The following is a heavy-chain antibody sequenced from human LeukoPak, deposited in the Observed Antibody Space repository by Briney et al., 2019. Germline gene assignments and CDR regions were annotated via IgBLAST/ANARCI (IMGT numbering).Heavy chain of an antibody. CDR3: ARVTTTYFDY. J-gene: IGHJ4*02. Sequence: GGSLRLSCAASGFTFSSYSMNWVRQAPGKGLEWVSSISSSSYIHYADSVKGRFTISRDNAKDSLYLQMNSLRAEDTAVYYCARVTTTYFDYWGQGTLVTVSS. CDR2: ISSSSYI. CDR1: GFTFSSYS. V-gene: IGHV3-21*01. D-gene: IGHD3-22*01.